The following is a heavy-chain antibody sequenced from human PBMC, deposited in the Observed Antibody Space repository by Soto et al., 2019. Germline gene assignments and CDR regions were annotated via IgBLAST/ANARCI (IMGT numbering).Heavy chain of an antibody. V-gene: IGHV3-53*02. CDR1: GFVVTDNY. J-gene: IGHJ3*02. Sequence: EVQLVETGGGLTQPGGSLRLSCSASGFVVTDNYMTWVRQAPGKGLEWVSVIYNTGTTYYADSVKGRFTISWDISKKALDLQMNNLTIDDSAVYFCASETHGYSNGWSIWGHGTMVTVSS. D-gene: IGHD6-19*01. CDR3: ASETHGYSNGWSI. CDR2: IYNTGTT.